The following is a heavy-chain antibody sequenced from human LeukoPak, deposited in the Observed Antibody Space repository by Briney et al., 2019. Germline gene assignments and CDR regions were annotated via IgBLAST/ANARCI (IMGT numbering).Heavy chain of an antibody. Sequence: PGGSLRLSCAASGFTFSSYGMHWVRQAPGKGLEWVAFIRYDGSNKYYADSVKGRLTISRDNSKNTLYLQMNSLRAEDTAVYYCAKSAYCSSTSCYRGYFDYWGQGTLVTVSS. CDR1: GFTFSSYG. CDR2: IRYDGSNK. V-gene: IGHV3-30*02. CDR3: AKSAYCSSTSCYRGYFDY. J-gene: IGHJ4*02. D-gene: IGHD2-2*01.